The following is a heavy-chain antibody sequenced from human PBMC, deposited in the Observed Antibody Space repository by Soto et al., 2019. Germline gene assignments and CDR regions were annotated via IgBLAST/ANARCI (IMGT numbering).Heavy chain of an antibody. D-gene: IGHD2-2*01. CDR2: INHSGST. CDR1: GGSFSGYY. CDR3: ARSKGGYCSSTSCSFDP. Sequence: QVQLQQWGAGLLKPSETLSLTCAVYGGSFSGYYWSWIRQPPGKGLEWIGEINHSGSTNYNPSLKSRVTISVDTSKNQFSLKLSSVTAADTAVYYCARSKGGYCSSTSCSFDPWGQGTLVTVSS. J-gene: IGHJ5*02. V-gene: IGHV4-34*01.